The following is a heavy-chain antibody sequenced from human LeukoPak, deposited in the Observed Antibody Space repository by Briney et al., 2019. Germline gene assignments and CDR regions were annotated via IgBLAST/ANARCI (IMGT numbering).Heavy chain of an antibody. CDR1: GGSISSGGYY. CDR3: ARWDGDP. Sequence: PSETLSLTCTVSGGSISSGGYYWSWIRQPPGKGLEWIGYIYHSGSTYYNPSLKSRVTMSVDTSRNQFSLNLNSVTAADTAIYYCARWDGDPWGQGTLVTVSS. CDR2: IYHSGST. V-gene: IGHV4-30-2*01. J-gene: IGHJ5*02. D-gene: IGHD1-26*01.